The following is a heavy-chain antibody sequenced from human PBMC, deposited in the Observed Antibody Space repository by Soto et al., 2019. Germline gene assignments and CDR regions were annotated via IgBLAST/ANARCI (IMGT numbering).Heavy chain of an antibody. J-gene: IGHJ6*02. V-gene: IGHV3-30-3*01. CDR1: GFTFSSYA. CDR3: ARVMVRGVIADRYYYGMDV. Sequence: GGSLRLSCAASGFTFSSYAMHWVRQAPGKGLEWVAVISYDGSNKYYADSVKGRFTISRDNSKNTLYLQMNSLRAEDTAVYYCARVMVRGVIADRYYYGMDVWGQGTTVTVSS. CDR2: ISYDGSNK. D-gene: IGHD3-10*01.